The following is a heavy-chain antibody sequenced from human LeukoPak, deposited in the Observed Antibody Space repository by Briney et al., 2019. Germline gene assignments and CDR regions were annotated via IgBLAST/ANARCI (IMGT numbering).Heavy chain of an antibody. D-gene: IGHD1-26*01. CDR3: ARRRDSGSYLDAFDI. Sequence: SETLSLTCTVSGGSISSYYWSWIRQPPGKGLEWIGYIYYSGSTNYNPSLKSRVTISIDTSKNQFSLKLSSVTAADTAVYYCARRRDSGSYLDAFDIWGQGTMVTVSS. V-gene: IGHV4-59*08. CDR2: IYYSGST. J-gene: IGHJ3*02. CDR1: GGSISSYY.